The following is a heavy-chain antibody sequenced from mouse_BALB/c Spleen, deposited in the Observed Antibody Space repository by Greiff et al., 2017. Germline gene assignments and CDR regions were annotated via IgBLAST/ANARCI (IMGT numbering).Heavy chain of an antibody. V-gene: IGHV5-6-5*01. Sequence: EVKLVESGGGLVKPGGSLKLSCAASGFTFSSYAMSWVRQTPEKRLEWVASISSGGSTYYPGSVKGRFTISRDNARNILYLQMSSLRSEDTAMYYCARGDGNYEWFAYWGQGTLVTVSA. D-gene: IGHD2-1*01. J-gene: IGHJ3*01. CDR2: ISSGGST. CDR3: ARGDGNYEWFAY. CDR1: GFTFSSYA.